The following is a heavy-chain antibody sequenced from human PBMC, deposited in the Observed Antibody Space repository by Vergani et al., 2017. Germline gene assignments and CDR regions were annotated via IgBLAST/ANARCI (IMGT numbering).Heavy chain of an antibody. CDR2: IYPGDSDT. V-gene: IGHV5-51*01. J-gene: IGHJ5*02. Sequence: EVQLVESGGGLVKPGESLKISCKGSGYSFTSYWIGWVRQMPGKGLEWMGIIYPGDSDTRYSPSFQGQVTISADKSISTAYLQWSSLKASDTAMYYCARGHRSGDVANWFDPWGQGTLVTVSS. CDR1: GYSFTSYW. CDR3: ARGHRSGDVANWFDP. D-gene: IGHD5-12*01.